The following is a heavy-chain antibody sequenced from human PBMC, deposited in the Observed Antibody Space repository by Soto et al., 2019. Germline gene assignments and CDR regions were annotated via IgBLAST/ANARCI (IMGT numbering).Heavy chain of an antibody. CDR2: IYYSGTT. Sequence: PXETLSLTCTVSGGSISSGDYYWSWIRQPPGKGLEWIGYIYYSGTTYYNPSLKSRVTISVDTSKNQFSLKVSSVTAADTAVYYCARALIQLWPHYYYGMDGWGQGTTVTSP. CDR3: ARALIQLWPHYYYGMDG. J-gene: IGHJ6*02. CDR1: GGSISSGDYY. D-gene: IGHD5-18*01. V-gene: IGHV4-30-4*01.